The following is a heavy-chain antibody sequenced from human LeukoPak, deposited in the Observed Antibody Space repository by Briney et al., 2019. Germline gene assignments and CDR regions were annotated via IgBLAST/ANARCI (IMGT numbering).Heavy chain of an antibody. CDR3: ARDLSSYYDSSGYYYHWFDP. CDR2: IYTSGST. D-gene: IGHD3-22*01. CDR1: GGSISSYY. V-gene: IGHV4-4*07. J-gene: IGHJ5*02. Sequence: SETLSLTCTVSGGSISSYYWSWIRQPAGKGLEWIGRIYTSGSTNYNPSLKSRVTMSVDTSKNQFSLKLSSVTAADTAVYYCARDLSSYYDSSGYYYHWFDPWGQGTLVTVSS.